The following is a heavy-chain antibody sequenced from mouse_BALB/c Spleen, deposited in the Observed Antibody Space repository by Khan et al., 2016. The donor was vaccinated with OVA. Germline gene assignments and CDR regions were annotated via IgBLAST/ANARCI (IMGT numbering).Heavy chain of an antibody. CDR3: AREEALYYFDY. V-gene: IGHV1-76*01. J-gene: IGHJ2*01. CDR1: GYIFTSYW. CDR2: IYPGTDNT. Sequence: QVRLQQSGAELVRPGTSVKLSCKASGYIFTSYWIHWVKQRSGQGLEWIARIYPGTDNTYYNEKFKDKATLTADKSSSTAYLQLSSLKSEDAGFFFCAREEALYYFDYWGQGPTLTVSS. D-gene: IGHD3-2*02.